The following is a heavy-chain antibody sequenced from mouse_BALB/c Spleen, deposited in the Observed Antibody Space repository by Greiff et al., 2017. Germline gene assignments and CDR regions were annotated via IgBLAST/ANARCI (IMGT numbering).Heavy chain of an antibody. V-gene: IGHV5-6-4*01. CDR2: ISSGGSYT. CDR3: TRGYGDY. CDR1: GFTFSSYT. J-gene: IGHJ2*01. D-gene: IGHD1-1*02. Sequence: EVQLVESGGGLVKPGGSLKLSCAASGFTFSSYTMSWVRQTPEKRLEWVATISSGGSYTYYPDSVKGRFTISRDNAKNTLYLQMSSLKSEDTAMYYCTRGYGDYWGQGTTLTVSS.